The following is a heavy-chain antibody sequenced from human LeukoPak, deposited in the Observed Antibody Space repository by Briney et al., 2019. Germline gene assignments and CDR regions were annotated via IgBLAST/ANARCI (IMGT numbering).Heavy chain of an antibody. V-gene: IGHV1-18*01. J-gene: IGHJ4*02. CDR3: ARDSLTQTGLLGSTPLDY. CDR2: ISAYNGNT. CDR1: GYTFTSYG. D-gene: IGHD4-23*01. Sequence: GASVKVSCKASGYTFTSYGISWVRQPPGQGLEWMGWISAYNGNTNYAQKLQGRVTMTTDTSTSTAYMELRSLRSDDTAVYYCARDSLTQTGLLGSTPLDYWGQGTLVTVSS.